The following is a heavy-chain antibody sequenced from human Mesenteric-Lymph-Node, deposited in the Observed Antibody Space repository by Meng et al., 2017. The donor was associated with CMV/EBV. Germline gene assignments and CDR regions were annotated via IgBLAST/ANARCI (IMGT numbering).Heavy chain of an antibody. V-gene: IGHV4-31*03. CDR3: ARGQQVLTGLDY. Sequence: SETLSLTCTVSGGSISSGGYYWSWIRQHPGKGLEWIGYIYYSGSTYYDPSLKSRVTISVDTSKNQFSLKLSSVTAADTAVYYCARGQQVLTGLDYWGQGTLVTVSS. CDR1: GGSISSGGYY. D-gene: IGHD6-13*01. CDR2: IYYSGST. J-gene: IGHJ4*02.